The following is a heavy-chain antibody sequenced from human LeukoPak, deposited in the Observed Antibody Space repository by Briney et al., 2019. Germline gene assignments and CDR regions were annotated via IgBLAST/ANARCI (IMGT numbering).Heavy chain of an antibody. D-gene: IGHD3-22*01. CDR3: ARLTTPYRYDSSAFDVYWYIAL. CDR1: GGSISSSVW. Sequence: SGTLSLTCVVSGGSISSSVWWTWVRQPPGKGLEWLGEIYHARTTNYNPSLRRRVTISLDKSKNEFFLKLSSVTAADTAVYSCARLTTPYRYDSSAFDVYWYIALWGRGTLVTVSS. V-gene: IGHV4-4*02. J-gene: IGHJ2*01. CDR2: IYHARTT.